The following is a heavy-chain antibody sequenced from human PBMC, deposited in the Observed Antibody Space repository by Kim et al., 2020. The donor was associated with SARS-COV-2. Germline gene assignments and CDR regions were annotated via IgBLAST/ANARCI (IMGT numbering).Heavy chain of an antibody. CDR1: GFTFSRYA. CDR2: ISGSGTNT. D-gene: IGHD6-6*01. J-gene: IGHJ5*02. Sequence: GGSLRLSCAASGFTFSRYAMSWVRQAPGKGLEWVSAISGSGTNTYFADSVKGRFTISRDNSKNTLFLQMNSLRAEDTAICYCAKDAYIAARFGWFDPWGQGTLVTVSS. CDR3: AKDAYIAARFGWFDP. V-gene: IGHV3-23*01.